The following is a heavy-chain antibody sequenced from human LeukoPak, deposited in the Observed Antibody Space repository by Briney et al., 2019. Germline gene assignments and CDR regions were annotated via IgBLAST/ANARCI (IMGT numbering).Heavy chain of an antibody. CDR3: AEGRGDYYDSSGYPPSFDY. J-gene: IGHJ4*02. CDR2: INTNTGNP. CDR1: GYTFTSYA. D-gene: IGHD3-22*01. V-gene: IGHV7-4-1*02. Sequence: ASVKVSCKASGYTFTSYAMNWVRQAPGQGLEWMGWINTNTGNPTYAQGFTGRFVFSLDTSVSTAYLQISSLKAEDTAVYYCAEGRGDYYDSSGYPPSFDYWGQGTLVTVSS.